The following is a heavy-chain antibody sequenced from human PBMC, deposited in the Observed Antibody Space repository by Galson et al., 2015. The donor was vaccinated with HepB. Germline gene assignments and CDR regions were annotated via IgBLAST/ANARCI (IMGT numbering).Heavy chain of an antibody. CDR3: ATRRITMILHDY. D-gene: IGHD3-22*01. CDR1: GFTFSNYG. J-gene: IGHJ4*02. CDR2: ISYDGTKK. V-gene: IGHV3-30*03. Sequence: SLRLSCAASGFTFSNYGMHWVRQAPGKGLEWVAVISYDGTKKYYADSVKGRFTISRDNSRNTLYLQLNNLRADDTAVYYCATRRITMILHDYWGRGTLVTVSS.